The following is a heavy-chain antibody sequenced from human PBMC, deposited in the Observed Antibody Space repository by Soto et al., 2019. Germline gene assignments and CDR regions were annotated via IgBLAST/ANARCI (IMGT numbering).Heavy chain of an antibody. V-gene: IGHV1-69*01. CDR3: PTSPTYSNYAN. Sequence: QVQLVQSGAEVKKPGSSVKVSCKASGGTFSSYAISWVRQAPGQGLEWMGGIIPIFGTANYAQKFQGRVTITADESTRTAYTELSSLRSEATAVYGCPTSPTYSNYANWGQGTLVTVSS. CDR1: GGTFSSYA. CDR2: IIPIFGTA. D-gene: IGHD4-4*01. J-gene: IGHJ4*02.